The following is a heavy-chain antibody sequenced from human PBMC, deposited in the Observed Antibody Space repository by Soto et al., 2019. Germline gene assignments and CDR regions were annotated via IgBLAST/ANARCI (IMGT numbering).Heavy chain of an antibody. V-gene: IGHV3-30*18. D-gene: IGHD3-10*01. CDR1: GFTFISYG. J-gene: IGHJ6*02. CDR2: ISYDGSNK. CDR3: AKAGEYYGSGSYYDYWYYGMDV. Sequence: GGSLRLSCGASGFTFISYGMHWVRQAPGKGLEWVAVISYDGSNKYYADSVKGRFTISRDNSKNTLYLQMNSLRAEDTAVYYCAKAGEYYGSGSYYDYWYYGMDVWGQGTTVTVSS.